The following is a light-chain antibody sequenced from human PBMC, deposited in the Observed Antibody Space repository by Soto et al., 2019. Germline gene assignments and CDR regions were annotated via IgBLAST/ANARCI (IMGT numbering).Light chain of an antibody. CDR3: QSYDSSLSGYV. Sequence: QSVLTQPPSVSGAPGQRATISCTGSSSNIGTGYDVHWYQQLPGTAPKLLIYRNSNRPSGVPDRFSGSKSGTSASLAITGLQAEDEGDYYCQSYDSSLSGYVFGTGTKVTVL. V-gene: IGLV1-40*01. J-gene: IGLJ1*01. CDR1: SSNIGTGYD. CDR2: RNS.